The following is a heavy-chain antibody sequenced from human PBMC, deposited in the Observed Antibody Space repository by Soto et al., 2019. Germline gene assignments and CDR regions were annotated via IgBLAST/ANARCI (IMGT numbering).Heavy chain of an antibody. V-gene: IGHV1-69*06. CDR1: GGTFSTYA. CDR2: IIPIFGTA. D-gene: IGHD6-6*01. J-gene: IGHJ3*02. Sequence: QVQLVQSGAEVKKPGSSVKVSCKASGGTFSTYAINWVRQAPGQGLEWMGGIIPIFGTANYAHKFQGRVTLTADKSTSIAYMELNSLRSEDTAVYYCARDRVREYYSTSSYGSWAFDIWGQGTMVTVSS. CDR3: ARDRVREYYSTSSYGSWAFDI.